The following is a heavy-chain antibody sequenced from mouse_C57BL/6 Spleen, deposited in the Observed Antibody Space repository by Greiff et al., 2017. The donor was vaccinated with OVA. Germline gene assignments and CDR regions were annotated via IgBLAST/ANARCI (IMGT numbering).Heavy chain of an antibody. V-gene: IGHV2-2*01. CDR2: IWSGGST. D-gene: IGHD2-4*01. Sequence: VQRVESGPGLVQPSQSLSITCTVSGFSLTSYGVHWVRQSPGKGLEWLGVIWSGGSTDYNAAFISRLSISKDNSKSQVFFKMNSLQADDTAIYYCARSMITTDYYAMDYWGQGTSVTVSS. J-gene: IGHJ4*01. CDR3: ARSMITTDYYAMDY. CDR1: GFSLTSYG.